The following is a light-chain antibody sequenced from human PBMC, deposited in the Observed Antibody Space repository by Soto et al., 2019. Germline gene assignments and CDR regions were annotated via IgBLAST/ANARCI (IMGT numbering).Light chain of an antibody. CDR1: QSVSSY. J-gene: IGKJ4*01. V-gene: IGKV3-11*01. CDR2: DAS. Sequence: DIVLTQAPATLSLYTGERATLSCRASQSVSSYLAWYQQKPGQAPRLLIYDASNRATGIPARFSGSGSGTDFTLTISSLEPEDFAVYYCQQRSNWPLTFGGGTKVDIK. CDR3: QQRSNWPLT.